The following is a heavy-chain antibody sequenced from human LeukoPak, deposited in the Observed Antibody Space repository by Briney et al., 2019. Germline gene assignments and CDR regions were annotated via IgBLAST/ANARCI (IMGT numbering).Heavy chain of an antibody. CDR3: ARESKWAYNWNYFDY. D-gene: IGHD1-20*01. CDR2: IKQDGSEK. Sequence: PGGSLRLSCAASGFTFSSHWMSWVRQAPGKGLEWVANIKQDGSEKYYVDSVKGRFTISRDNAKNSLYLQMNSLRAEDTAVYYCARESKWAYNWNYFDYWGQGTLVTVSS. V-gene: IGHV3-7*01. CDR1: GFTFSSHW. J-gene: IGHJ4*02.